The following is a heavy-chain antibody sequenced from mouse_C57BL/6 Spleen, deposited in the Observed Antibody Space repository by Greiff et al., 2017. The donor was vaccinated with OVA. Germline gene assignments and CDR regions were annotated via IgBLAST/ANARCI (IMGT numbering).Heavy chain of an antibody. CDR3: ARDMAWFAY. J-gene: IGHJ3*01. Sequence: QVQLQQPGAELVKPGASVKLSCKASGYTFTSYWMQWVKQRPGQGLEWIGEIDPSDSYTNYNQKFKGKATLTVDTSSSTAYMQLSSLTSEDSAVYYCARDMAWFAYWGQGTLVTVSA. V-gene: IGHV1-50*01. CDR2: IDPSDSYT. CDR1: GYTFTSYW. D-gene: IGHD1-1*02.